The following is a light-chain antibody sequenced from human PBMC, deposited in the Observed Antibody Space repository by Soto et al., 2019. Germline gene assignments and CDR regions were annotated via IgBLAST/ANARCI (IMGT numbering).Light chain of an antibody. Sequence: DIVRTQSPDSLAVSLGERATINGKSSQSLLYDSNTKNYLAWYQQKPGQPPKLLISWASTRESGVPDRVSGSGSGTDFTLTISSLQAEDLTVYYCQQYYSIPITFGQGTRLESK. CDR3: QQYYSIPIT. CDR2: WAS. J-gene: IGKJ5*01. V-gene: IGKV4-1*01. CDR1: QSLLYDSNTKNY.